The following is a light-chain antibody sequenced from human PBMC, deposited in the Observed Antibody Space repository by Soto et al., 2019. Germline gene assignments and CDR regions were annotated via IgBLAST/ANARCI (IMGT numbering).Light chain of an antibody. CDR1: QGLTTK. CDR2: GAS. Sequence: EIVMTQSPATLSVSPGEGATLSCRASQGLTTKLAWYQQKPGQAPRLLIYGASTRATGIPARFSGSGSGTEFTLTISSLQSEDFAVYYCHQYNNWPPWTFGQGTKVDIK. V-gene: IGKV3-15*01. J-gene: IGKJ1*01. CDR3: HQYNNWPPWT.